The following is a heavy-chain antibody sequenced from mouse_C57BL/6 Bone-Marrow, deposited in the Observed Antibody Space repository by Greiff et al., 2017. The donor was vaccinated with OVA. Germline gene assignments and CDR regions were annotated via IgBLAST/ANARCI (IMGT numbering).Heavy chain of an antibody. J-gene: IGHJ2*01. Sequence: VQLQQPGAELVRPGTSVKLSCKASGYTFTSYWMHWVKQRPGQGLEWIGVIDPSDSYTNYNQKFKGKATLTVDTSSSTAYMQLSSLTSEDSAVYFCARRENYYFDYWGQGTTLTVSS. CDR3: ARRENYYFDY. CDR1: GYTFTSYW. V-gene: IGHV1-59*01. CDR2: IDPSDSYT.